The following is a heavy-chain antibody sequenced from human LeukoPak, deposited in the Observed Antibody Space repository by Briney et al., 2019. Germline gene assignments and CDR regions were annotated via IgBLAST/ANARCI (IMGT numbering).Heavy chain of an antibody. J-gene: IGHJ4*02. D-gene: IGHD2-2*01. CDR3: AKVGPYIVVVPAAPVDY. CDR2: ISGSGGST. CDR1: GFTFTNYA. Sequence: GGSLRLSCAVSGFTFTNYALTWVRQAPGKGLEWVSAISGSGGSTYYADSVKGRFTISRDNSKNTLYLQMNSLRAEDTAVYYCAKVGPYIVVVPAAPVDYWGQGTLVTVSS. V-gene: IGHV3-23*01.